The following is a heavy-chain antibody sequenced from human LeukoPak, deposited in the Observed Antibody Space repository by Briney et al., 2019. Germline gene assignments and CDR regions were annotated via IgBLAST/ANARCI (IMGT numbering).Heavy chain of an antibody. Sequence: ASVKVSRKASGYTFTSYGISWVRQAPGQGLEWMGWISAYNGNTNYAQKLQGRVTMTTDTSTSTAYMELRSLRSDDTAVYYCARDDIVVVVAAPHFDYWGQGTLVTVSS. CDR1: GYTFTSYG. J-gene: IGHJ4*02. D-gene: IGHD2-15*01. CDR3: ARDDIVVVVAAPHFDY. V-gene: IGHV1-18*01. CDR2: ISAYNGNT.